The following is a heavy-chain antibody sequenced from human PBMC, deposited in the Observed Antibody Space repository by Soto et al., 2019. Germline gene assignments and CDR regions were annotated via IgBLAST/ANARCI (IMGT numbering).Heavy chain of an antibody. CDR1: GGSISSYY. CDR3: ARDAGSRSRGVDAFDI. D-gene: IGHD3-10*01. J-gene: IGHJ3*02. CDR2: IYYSGST. Sequence: SVTLRLPCTVSGGSISSYYWSWILQPPGKGLEWIGYIYYSGSTNYNPSLKSRVTISVDTSKNQFSLKLSSVTAADTAVYYCARDAGSRSRGVDAFDIWGQGTMVTVSS. V-gene: IGHV4-59*12.